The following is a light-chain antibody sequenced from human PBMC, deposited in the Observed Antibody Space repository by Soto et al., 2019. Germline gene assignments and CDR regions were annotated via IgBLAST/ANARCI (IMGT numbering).Light chain of an antibody. CDR1: QGINKD. Sequence: DIQMTQSPSVMSASVGDRVTITCRASQGINKDLVWFQQKLGKVPKRLFYGASSLQNGVPSRFSGSGSATEFTLTIDNLQPEDVATYYCLQHSSFPRTFGQETKLDFK. CDR2: GAS. J-gene: IGKJ2*01. CDR3: LQHSSFPRT. V-gene: IGKV1-17*03.